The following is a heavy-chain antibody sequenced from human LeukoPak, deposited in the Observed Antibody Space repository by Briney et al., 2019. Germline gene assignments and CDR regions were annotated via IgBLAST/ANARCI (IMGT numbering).Heavy chain of an antibody. Sequence: SQTLSLTCTVSGGSVSSGSYYWTWIRQPAGKGLEWIGHIYTSGNTNYNPSPKSRVTISVDTSKNQFSLKLTSVTAADTAVYYCAHGDFWSGYYPYWGQGTLVTVSS. CDR1: GGSVSSGSYY. CDR3: AHGDFWSGYYPY. CDR2: IYTSGNT. J-gene: IGHJ4*02. D-gene: IGHD3-3*01. V-gene: IGHV4-61*09.